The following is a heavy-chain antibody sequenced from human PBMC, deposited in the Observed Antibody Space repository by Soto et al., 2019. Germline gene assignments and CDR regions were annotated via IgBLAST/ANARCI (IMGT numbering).Heavy chain of an antibody. V-gene: IGHV2-5*02. CDR1: GFSLSTSGVG. J-gene: IGHJ3*02. CDR2: IYWDDDK. Sequence: QITLKESGPTLVKPTQTLTLTCTFSGFSLSTSGVGVGWIRQPPGKALEWLALIYWDDDKRYSPSLKSRLTITKDPSKNQMVLTMTNMDPVDTATYYCAHSAYCGGACPHDAFDIWGQGTMVTVSS. D-gene: IGHD2-21*02. CDR3: AHSAYCGGACPHDAFDI.